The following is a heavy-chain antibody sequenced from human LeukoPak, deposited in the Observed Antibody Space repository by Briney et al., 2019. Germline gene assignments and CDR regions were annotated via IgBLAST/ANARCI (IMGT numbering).Heavy chain of an antibody. D-gene: IGHD4-17*01. CDR3: ARERNYGDYPYFYYYGMDV. J-gene: IGHJ6*02. V-gene: IGHV1-46*01. CDR1: GYTFPNYY. CDR2: LNPTGGSS. Sequence: ASVKVSCKASGYTFPNYYMHWVRQAPGQGLEWIGILNPTGGSSRYAQKFQGRVTMTWDTSTSTVYVELSSLRSEDTALYYCARERNYGDYPYFYYYGMDVWGRGTTVSVSS.